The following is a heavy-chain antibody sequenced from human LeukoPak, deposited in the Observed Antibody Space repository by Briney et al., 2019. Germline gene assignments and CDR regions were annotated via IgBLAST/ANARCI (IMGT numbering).Heavy chain of an antibody. CDR1: GFNFTTYT. CDR2: INAANGNT. D-gene: IGHD6-19*01. J-gene: IGHJ5*02. Sequence: GASVTVSCKTSGFNFTTYTMLWVRQAPGQRLEWMGCINAANGNTQYSQKFQGRVTITRDTSASTAYMELSSLRSEDTAVYYCVRGAPIRVAVAATFDPWGQGTLVTVPS. CDR3: VRGAPIRVAVAATFDP. V-gene: IGHV1-3*01.